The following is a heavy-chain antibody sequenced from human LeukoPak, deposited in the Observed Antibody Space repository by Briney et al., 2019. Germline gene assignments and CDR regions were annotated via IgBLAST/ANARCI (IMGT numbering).Heavy chain of an antibody. V-gene: IGHV1-8*01. CDR3: ARGTDYDFWSGYYPSYYYYMDV. CDR2: MNPNSGNT. Sequence: ASVKVPCKASGYAFTSYDINSVRQATGQGLEWMGWMNPNSGNTGYAQKFQGRVTMTRNTSISTAYMELSSLRSEDTAVYYCARGTDYDFWSGYYPSYYYYMDVWGKGTTVTVSS. CDR1: GYAFTSYD. D-gene: IGHD3-3*01. J-gene: IGHJ6*03.